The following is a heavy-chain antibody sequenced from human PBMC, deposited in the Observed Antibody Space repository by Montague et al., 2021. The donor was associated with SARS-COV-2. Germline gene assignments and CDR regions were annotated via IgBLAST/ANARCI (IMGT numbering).Heavy chain of an antibody. CDR3: ARRYYDSSGYYSPWYFDL. Sequence: SETLSLTCTVPGGSISSSSYYWGWIRQPPGKGLEWIGSIYYSGSTYYNPSLKSRVTISVDTSENQFSLKLSSVTAADTAVYYCARRYYDSSGYYSPWYFDLWGRGTLVTVSS. D-gene: IGHD3-22*01. CDR2: IYYSGST. V-gene: IGHV4-39*01. J-gene: IGHJ2*01. CDR1: GGSISSSSYY.